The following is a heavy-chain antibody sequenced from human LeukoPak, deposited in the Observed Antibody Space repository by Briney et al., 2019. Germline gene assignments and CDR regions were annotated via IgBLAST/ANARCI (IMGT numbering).Heavy chain of an antibody. D-gene: IGHD2-2*02. V-gene: IGHV1-2*02. J-gene: IGHJ5*02. CDR3: ARDRPGRYCSNTSCYTASPFDP. Sequence: ASVKVSCKASGYTFTGYYMHWVRQAPGQGLEWMGWINPNSGGTNYAQKFQGRVTMTRDTSISTAYMELSRLRSDDTAVYYCARDRPGRYCSNTSCYTASPFDPWGQGTLVIVSS. CDR2: INPNSGGT. CDR1: GYTFTGYY.